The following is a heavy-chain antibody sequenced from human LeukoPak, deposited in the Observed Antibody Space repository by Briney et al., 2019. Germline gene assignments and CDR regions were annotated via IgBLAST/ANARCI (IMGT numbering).Heavy chain of an antibody. CDR1: VGSISSGDYC. J-gene: IGHJ4*02. CDR2: IYYSGSI. Sequence: PPQTLSLTCTVSVGSISSGDYCCSWVRQPPGNCLEWMGYIYYSGSIYYNPSLKSRVSISVDTTKNQFSLKLSSVTAADTAVYNCAREGYSGYDSGGFDYWGQGTLVTVSS. V-gene: IGHV4-30-4*01. CDR3: AREGYSGYDSGGFDY. D-gene: IGHD5-12*01.